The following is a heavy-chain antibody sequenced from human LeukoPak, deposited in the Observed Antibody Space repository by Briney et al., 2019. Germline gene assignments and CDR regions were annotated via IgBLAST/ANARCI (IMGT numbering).Heavy chain of an antibody. Sequence: GESLQISCKGSGYSFTSYWISWVRQMPGKGLEWMGKIDPSDSYTNYSPSFQGHVTISADKSISTAYLQWSSLKASDTAMYYCARQDCSGGSCLYGVDVWGQGTTVTVSS. CDR3: ARQDCSGGSCLYGVDV. V-gene: IGHV5-10-1*01. J-gene: IGHJ6*02. D-gene: IGHD2-15*01. CDR1: GYSFTSYW. CDR2: IDPSDSYT.